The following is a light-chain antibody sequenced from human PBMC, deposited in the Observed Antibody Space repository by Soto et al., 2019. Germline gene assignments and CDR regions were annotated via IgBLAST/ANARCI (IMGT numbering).Light chain of an antibody. Sequence: EILLTQSPGTLSLSPGERATLSCRASQSVSSSYLSWYQLKPGQAPRLLIYGASSRATGIPDRFSGSGSGTDFPLPIRRLKPEDFAVYYCHQYGYSFRAFGQGTKVE. CDR1: QSVSSSY. CDR3: HQYGYSFRA. CDR2: GAS. V-gene: IGKV3-20*01. J-gene: IGKJ1*01.